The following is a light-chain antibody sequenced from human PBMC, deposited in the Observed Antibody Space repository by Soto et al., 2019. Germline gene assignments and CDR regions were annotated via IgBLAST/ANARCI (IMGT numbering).Light chain of an antibody. V-gene: IGLV7-46*01. CDR3: LLSYSGARV. J-gene: IGLJ2*01. Sequence: QAVGTQEPSLTVSPGGTVTLTCGSSTGAVTSGHYPYWFQQKPGQAPRTVIYDTSNKHSWTPARFSGSLLGGKAALTLSGAQPEDEAEYYCLLSYSGARVFGGGTKLTVL. CDR1: TGAVTSGHY. CDR2: DTS.